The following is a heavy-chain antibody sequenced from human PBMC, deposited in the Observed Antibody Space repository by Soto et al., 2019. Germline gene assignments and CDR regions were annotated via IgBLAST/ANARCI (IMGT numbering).Heavy chain of an antibody. Sequence: QLQLQESGPGLVKPSETLSLTCTVSGGSIRSSSHYWAWVRQPPVKGLEWIGSIYYSGSTYYNPSLKSRVTISVDTSKNQFSLKLSSVTAADTAVYYCTLRVATVTTSWFESWGQGTLVTVSS. CDR3: TLRVATVTTSWFES. CDR1: GGSIRSSSHY. D-gene: IGHD4-17*01. CDR2: IYYSGST. V-gene: IGHV4-39*01. J-gene: IGHJ5*01.